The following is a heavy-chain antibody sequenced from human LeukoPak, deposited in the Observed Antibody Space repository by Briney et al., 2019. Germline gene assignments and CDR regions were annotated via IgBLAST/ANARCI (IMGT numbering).Heavy chain of an antibody. Sequence: SETLSLTCAVSGYSISSGYYWGWIWQPPGKGPEWIGSIYHRGTTYYNPSLKRRVTISVDTSKNQFSLKLSSVTAADTAVYYCARIAMFYYESSGYYSDYWGQGTLVTVSS. V-gene: IGHV4-38-2*01. CDR1: GYSISSGYY. J-gene: IGHJ4*02. CDR2: IYHRGTT. D-gene: IGHD3-22*01. CDR3: ARIAMFYYESSGYYSDY.